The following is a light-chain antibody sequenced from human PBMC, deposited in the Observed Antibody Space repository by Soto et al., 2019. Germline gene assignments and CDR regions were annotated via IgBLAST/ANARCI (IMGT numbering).Light chain of an antibody. V-gene: IGLV1-44*01. J-gene: IGLJ3*02. CDR3: AAWDDSLNGHWV. CDR1: SSTIGRNT. Sequence: QSVLTQPPSASGTPGQRVTIPCSGSSSTIGRNTVNWFQQFPGTAPKLLIQSDNQRPSGVPDRFSGSKSGTSASLAVSGLQSEYEATYYCAAWDDSLNGHWVFGGGTKLTVL. CDR2: SDN.